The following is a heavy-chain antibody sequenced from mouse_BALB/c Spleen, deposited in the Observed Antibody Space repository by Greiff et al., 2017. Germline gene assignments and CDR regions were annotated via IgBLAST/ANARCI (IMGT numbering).Heavy chain of an antibody. CDR2: IYPGDGDT. CDR3: AGGGYYDAMDY. CDR1: GYAFSSYW. Sequence: QVQLKQSGAELVRPGSSVKISCKASGYAFSSYWMNWVKQRPGQGLEWIGQIYPGDGDTNYNGKFKGKATLTADKSSSTAYMQLSSLTSEDSAVYFCAGGGYYDAMDYWGQGTSVTVSS. D-gene: IGHD2-2*01. J-gene: IGHJ4*01. V-gene: IGHV1-80*01.